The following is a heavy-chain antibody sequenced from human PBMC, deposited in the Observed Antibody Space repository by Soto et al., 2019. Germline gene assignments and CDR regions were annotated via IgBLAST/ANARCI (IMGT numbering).Heavy chain of an antibody. Sequence: SETLSLTCTVSGGSISSSSYYWGWIRQPPGKGLEWIGSIFYSGSTYYNPSLKSRVTISVDTSKNQFSLKLSSVTAADTAVYYCAKDWKWEAFYYGMNVWGQGTTVTVSS. CDR1: GGSISSSSYY. V-gene: IGHV4-39*02. CDR2: IFYSGST. CDR3: AKDWKWEAFYYGMNV. J-gene: IGHJ6*02. D-gene: IGHD1-26*01.